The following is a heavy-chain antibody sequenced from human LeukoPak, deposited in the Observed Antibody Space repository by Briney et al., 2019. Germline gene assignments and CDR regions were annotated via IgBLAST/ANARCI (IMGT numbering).Heavy chain of an antibody. CDR3: AKAVRGYSYGFIDYYYYMDV. V-gene: IGHV3-23*01. J-gene: IGHJ6*03. D-gene: IGHD5-18*01. CDR2: ISGSGGST. CDR1: GFTFSSYA. Sequence: PGGSLRLSCAASGFTFSSYAMSWVRQAPGKGLEWVSAISGSGGSTYYADSVKGRFTISRDNSKNTLYLQMNSLRAEDTAVYYCAKAVRGYSYGFIDYYYYMDVWGKGTTVTVSS.